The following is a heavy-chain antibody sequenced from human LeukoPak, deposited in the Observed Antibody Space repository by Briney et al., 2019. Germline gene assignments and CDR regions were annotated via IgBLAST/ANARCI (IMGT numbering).Heavy chain of an antibody. J-gene: IGHJ4*02. CDR3: ARGRRYYYGSGPFDY. D-gene: IGHD3-10*01. CDR2: INHSGST. Sequence: SETLSLTCAVYGGSFSGYYWSWIRQPPGKGLEWIGEINHSGSTNYNPSLKSRVTISVDTSKNQFSLKLSPVTAADTAVYYCARGRRYYYGSGPFDYWGQGTLVTVSS. CDR1: GGSFSGYY. V-gene: IGHV4-34*01.